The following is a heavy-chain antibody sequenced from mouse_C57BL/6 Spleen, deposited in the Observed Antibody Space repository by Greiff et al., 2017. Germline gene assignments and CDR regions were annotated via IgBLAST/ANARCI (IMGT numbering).Heavy chain of an antibody. D-gene: IGHD1-1*01. Sequence: VQLQQSGGGLVKPGGSLKLSCAASGFTFSSYAMSWVRQTPEKRLEWVATISDGGSYTYYPDNVKGRFTISRDNAKNNLYLQMSHLKSEDTAMYYCARTHYYGSSLYWYFDVWGTGTTVTVSS. J-gene: IGHJ1*03. CDR1: GFTFSSYA. CDR3: ARTHYYGSSLYWYFDV. V-gene: IGHV5-4*01. CDR2: ISDGGSYT.